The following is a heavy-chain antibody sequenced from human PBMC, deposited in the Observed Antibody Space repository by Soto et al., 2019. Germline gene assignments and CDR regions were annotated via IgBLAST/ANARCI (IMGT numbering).Heavy chain of an antibody. D-gene: IGHD2-21*01. CDR2: TYYTGTT. V-gene: IGHV4-31*02. CDR1: GDPLSSGGYF. Sequence: PSETLSLTCTVSGDPLSSGGYFWTWIRQHPGKGLEWIGNTYYTGTTYYNPSLKSRVSISVDTSKNQFSLKLTSVTAADTAIYYCARDRVRRDNKPYGMDVWGQGTTVTVSS. J-gene: IGHJ6*02. CDR3: ARDRVRRDNKPYGMDV.